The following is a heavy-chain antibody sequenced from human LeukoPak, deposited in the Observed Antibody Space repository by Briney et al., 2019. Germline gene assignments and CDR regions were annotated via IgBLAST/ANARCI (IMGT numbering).Heavy chain of an antibody. J-gene: IGHJ6*02. Sequence: ASVKVSCKVSGYTLTELSIHWVRQAPGKGLEWMGGFDPEDGETIYAQKFQGRVTMTEDTSTDTAYMELSSLRSEDTAVYYCATSIVPAATYYYYYGMDVWGQGTTVTVSS. CDR1: GYTLTELS. CDR2: FDPEDGET. V-gene: IGHV1-24*01. D-gene: IGHD2-2*01. CDR3: ATSIVPAATYYYYYGMDV.